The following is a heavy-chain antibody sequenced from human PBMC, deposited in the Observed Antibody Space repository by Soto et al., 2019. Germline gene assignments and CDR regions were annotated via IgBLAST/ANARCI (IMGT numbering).Heavy chain of an antibody. D-gene: IGHD3-10*01. CDR2: IGGSGDST. CDR3: AKGFTGSSYSPADD. V-gene: IGHV3-23*01. Sequence: VGPRSHSWAPSGFPFSSCPVNWVSHDQGKGLEWVSVIGGSGDSTYYADSVKGRFTISRDNSKNTLYLQMNSLRAEDTAVYYCAKGFTGSSYSPADDWGQGMLVTVS. J-gene: IGHJ4*02. CDR1: GFPFSSCP.